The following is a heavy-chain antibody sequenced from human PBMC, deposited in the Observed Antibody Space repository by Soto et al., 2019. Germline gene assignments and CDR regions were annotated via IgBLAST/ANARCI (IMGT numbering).Heavy chain of an antibody. V-gene: IGHV1-46*01. CDR3: ARVMRSLLSITALDT. D-gene: IGHD5-18*01. Sequence: QVQLVQSGAEVKKPGASVKVSCKASGYTFTRDQIHWVRQAPGQGPEWMGMIDPSGGKTNYAQKFQGRVTMTRDTSTSTVYMALSSLRSDDTAIYFCARVMRSLLSITALDTWGQGTLVTVSS. CDR1: GYTFTRDQ. CDR2: IDPSGGKT. J-gene: IGHJ5*02.